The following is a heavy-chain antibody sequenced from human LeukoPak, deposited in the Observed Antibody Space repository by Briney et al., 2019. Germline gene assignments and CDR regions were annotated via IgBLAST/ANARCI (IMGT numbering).Heavy chain of an antibody. Sequence: PGRSLRLSCAASGFTFSNYNMNWVRQAPGKGLEWVSSITSSSSYISYADSLKGRFTISRDNAKNSLYLQMNSLRAEDTAVYYCARDPGGYSYVDYWGQGTLVIVSS. J-gene: IGHJ4*02. CDR3: ARDPGGYSYVDY. CDR2: ITSSSSYI. D-gene: IGHD5-18*01. CDR1: GFTFSNYN. V-gene: IGHV3-21*01.